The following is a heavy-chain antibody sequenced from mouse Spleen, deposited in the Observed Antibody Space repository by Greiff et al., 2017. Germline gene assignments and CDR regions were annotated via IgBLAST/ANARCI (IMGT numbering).Heavy chain of an antibody. CDR3: ARSSLNWGGFAY. Sequence: QVQLKQPGAELVKPGASVKLSCKASGYTFTSYWMHWVKQRPGQGLEWIGMIHPNSGSTNYNEKFKSKATLTVDKSSSTAYMQLSSLTSEDSAVYYCARSSLNWGGFAYWGQGTLVTVSA. D-gene: IGHD4-1*01. CDR1: GYTFTSYW. J-gene: IGHJ3*01. CDR2: IHPNSGST. V-gene: IGHV1-64*01.